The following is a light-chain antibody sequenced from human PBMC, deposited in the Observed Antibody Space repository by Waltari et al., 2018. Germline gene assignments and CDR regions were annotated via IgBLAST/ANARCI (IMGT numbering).Light chain of an antibody. V-gene: IGKV3-20*01. CDR3: QKYGRLPAT. Sequence: EIVLTQSPGTLSLSPGQRATLFCRASQSVGRTLAWYQQKPGQAPRLLIYDASTRATGIPDRFSATGSGTDFSLTISRLEPEDFAADYCQKYGRLPATFGRGTTVEIK. CDR2: DAS. J-gene: IGKJ1*01. CDR1: QSVGRT.